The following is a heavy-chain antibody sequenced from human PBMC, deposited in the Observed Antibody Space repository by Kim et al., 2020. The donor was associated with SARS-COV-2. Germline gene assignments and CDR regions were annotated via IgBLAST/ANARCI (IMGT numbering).Heavy chain of an antibody. CDR2: ILSKADGGTT. CDR3: TKYDSGSFAY. D-gene: IGHD3-10*01. CDR1: GFTFNYAW. Sequence: GGSLRLSCAASGFTFNYAWMSWVRQAPGKGLEWVGRILSKADGGTTDYAEPVKGRFSISRDDSKNTLFLQMNSLKTEDAAVYFCTKYDSGSFAYWGQGTL. J-gene: IGHJ4*02. V-gene: IGHV3-15*01.